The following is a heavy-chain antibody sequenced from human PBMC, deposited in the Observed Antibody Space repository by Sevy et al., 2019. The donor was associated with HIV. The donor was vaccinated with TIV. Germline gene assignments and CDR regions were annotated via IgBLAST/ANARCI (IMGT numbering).Heavy chain of an antibody. J-gene: IGHJ4*02. CDR2: ISSSSSYI. CDR1: GFTFSSYS. CDR3: ARELAAAGTGY. D-gene: IGHD6-13*01. Sequence: GGSLRLSCAASGFTFSSYSMNWVRQAPGKGLEWVSSISSSSSYIYYADPVKGRFTISRDNAKNSLYLQMNSLRAEDTAVYYCARELAAAGTGYWGQGTLVTVSS. V-gene: IGHV3-21*01.